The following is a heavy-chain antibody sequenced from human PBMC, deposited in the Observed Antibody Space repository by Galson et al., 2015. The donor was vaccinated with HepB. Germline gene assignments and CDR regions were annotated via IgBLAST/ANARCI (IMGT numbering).Heavy chain of an antibody. J-gene: IGHJ4*01. CDR1: GYTFTGYS. Sequence: SVKVSCKASGYTFTGYSMHWVRQAPGQGLEWMGRINPNSGGTNYAQKFQGRVTMTRDTSISTAYMELSSLRSDDTAVYYCARAARGRHYSHYSGRGTLVTASS. V-gene: IGHV1-2*06. CDR3: ARAARGRHYSHY. D-gene: IGHD3-16*01. CDR2: INPNSGGT.